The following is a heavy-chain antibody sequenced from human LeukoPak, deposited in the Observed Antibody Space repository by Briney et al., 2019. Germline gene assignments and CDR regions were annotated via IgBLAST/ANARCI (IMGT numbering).Heavy chain of an antibody. CDR3: AKVPLGYCSGTSCSIDY. V-gene: IGHV3-23*01. CDR1: GFTFSSYS. CDR2: ISSSGVST. J-gene: IGHJ4*02. Sequence: TGGSLRLSCAASGFTFSSYSMNWVRQAPGKGLEWVSGISSSGVSTYYGDSVQGRFSISRDNSKNTLYLQMNSLRAEDTAVYYCAKVPLGYCSGTSCSIDYWGQGTLVTVSS. D-gene: IGHD2-2*01.